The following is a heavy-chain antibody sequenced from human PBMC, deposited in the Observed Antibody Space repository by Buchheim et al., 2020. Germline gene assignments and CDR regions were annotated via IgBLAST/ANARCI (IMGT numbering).Heavy chain of an antibody. CDR3: ARDLPSSGWYGYYYGMDV. CDR2: ISYDGSNK. J-gene: IGHJ6*02. V-gene: IGHV3-30*04. CDR1: GFTFSSYA. Sequence: QVQLVESGGGVVQPGRSLRLSCAAAGFTFSSYAMHWVRQAPGKGLEWVAVISYDGSNKYYADSVKGRFTISRDNSKNTLYLQMNILRAEDTAVYYCARDLPSSGWYGYYYGMDVWGQGTT. D-gene: IGHD6-19*01.